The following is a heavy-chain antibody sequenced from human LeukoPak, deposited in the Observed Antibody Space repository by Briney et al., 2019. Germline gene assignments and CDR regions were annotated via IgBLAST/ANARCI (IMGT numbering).Heavy chain of an antibody. CDR2: INSDGSST. CDR3: GRVLSSGCSYFDY. CDR1: GFIFSSYW. Sequence: PGGSLRLSCTACGFIFSSYWKHWLRQAPGKGLVWVSRINSDGSSTSYADSVKGRFTISRDNAKNTLYLQMNSLRPEDTAVYYCGRVLSSGCSYFDYWGQGTLVTVSS. V-gene: IGHV3-74*01. J-gene: IGHJ4*02. D-gene: IGHD6-19*01.